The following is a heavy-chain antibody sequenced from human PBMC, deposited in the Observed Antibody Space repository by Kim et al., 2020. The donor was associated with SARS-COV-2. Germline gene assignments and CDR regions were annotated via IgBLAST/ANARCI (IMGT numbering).Heavy chain of an antibody. CDR3: ARGDYCSSTSCYWNAFD. V-gene: IGHV3-30-3*01. CDR1: GFTFSSYA. J-gene: IGHJ3*02. D-gene: IGHD2-2*01. Sequence: GGSLRLSCAASGFTFSSYAMHWVRQAPGKGLEWVAVISYDGSNKYYADSVKGRFTISRDNSKNTLYLQMNSLRAEDTAVYYCARGDYCSSTSCYWNAFD. CDR2: ISYDGSNK.